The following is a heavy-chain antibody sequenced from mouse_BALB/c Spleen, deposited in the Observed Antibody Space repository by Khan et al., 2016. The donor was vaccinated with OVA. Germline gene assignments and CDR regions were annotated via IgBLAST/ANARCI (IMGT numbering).Heavy chain of an antibody. Sequence: EVELVESGGGLVKPGGSLKLSCAASGFTFSRYAMSWVRQTPEKRLEWVATISSGGSYTYYPDSVKGRFTISRDNAKNTLYLQMSSLRSEDTAMYYCARVAWGYFDYWGQGTTLTVSS. J-gene: IGHJ2*01. V-gene: IGHV5-9-3*01. CDR1: GFTFSRYA. CDR2: ISSGGSYT. CDR3: ARVAWGYFDY.